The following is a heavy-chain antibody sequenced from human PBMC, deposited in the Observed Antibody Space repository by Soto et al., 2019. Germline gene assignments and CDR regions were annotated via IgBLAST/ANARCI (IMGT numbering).Heavy chain of an antibody. CDR1: GGSISSGGYS. V-gene: IGHV4-30-2*01. Sequence: NPSETLSLTCAVSGGSISSGGYSWSWIRQPPGKGLEWIGYIYHSGSTYYNPSLKSRVTVSVDRSKSQFSLEVSSLTSADTAVYFCARDHMFWSGAIEGRKYYGRDVWGHGTTVTVSS. J-gene: IGHJ6*02. CDR3: ARDHMFWSGAIEGRKYYGRDV. CDR2: IYHSGST. D-gene: IGHD3-3*01.